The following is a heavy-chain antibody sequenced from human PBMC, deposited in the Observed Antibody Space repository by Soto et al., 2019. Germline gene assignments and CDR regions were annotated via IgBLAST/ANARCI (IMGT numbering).Heavy chain of an antibody. J-gene: IGHJ6*02. CDR1: GCTFSPCA. D-gene: IGHD6-13*01. CDR3: AKVTKRAAAGRYEYYKYGMDV. Sequence: GPQRRSYASAGCTFSPCAMTCVSNAQGRGLEWVSVISGSGGSSYYADSVKGRFTISRDNSKNTLFLQMNGLRAEDTAVYYCAKVTKRAAAGRYEYYKYGMDVWGQGTTVTV. V-gene: IGHV3-23*01. CDR2: ISGSGGSS.